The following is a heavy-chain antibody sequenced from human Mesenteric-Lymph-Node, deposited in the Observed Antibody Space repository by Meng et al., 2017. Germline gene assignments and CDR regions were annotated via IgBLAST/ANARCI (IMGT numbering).Heavy chain of an antibody. CDR3: AREEGPSSSWYVDY. CDR1: GYNFTGYY. D-gene: IGHD6-13*01. V-gene: IGHV1-2*06. J-gene: IGHJ4*02. Sequence: QVQPVQSGAEVKKPGASVKVSCKASGYNFTGYYMHWVLQAPGQGLEWMGRTNPKSGGKNYAQKFQGRVTMTRETSISKAYMELSRMRSDDTAVYYCAREEGPSSSWYVDYWGQGTLVTVSS. CDR2: TNPKSGGK.